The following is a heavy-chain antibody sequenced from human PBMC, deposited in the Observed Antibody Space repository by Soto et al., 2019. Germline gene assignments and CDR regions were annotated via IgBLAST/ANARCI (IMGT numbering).Heavy chain of an antibody. J-gene: IGHJ6*02. D-gene: IGHD1-26*01. CDR1: GFTFSSYA. V-gene: IGHV3-23*01. CDR3: AKDGASGSYPPYYYFGMDV. CDR2: ISGSGGNA. Sequence: GGSLRLSCAASGFTFSSYAMSWVRQAPGKGLEWVSSISGSGGNAYYADSVKGRFSISRDNSKNTLRLQMNSLRADDTAVYYCAKDGASGSYPPYYYFGMDVWGQGTTVTVSS.